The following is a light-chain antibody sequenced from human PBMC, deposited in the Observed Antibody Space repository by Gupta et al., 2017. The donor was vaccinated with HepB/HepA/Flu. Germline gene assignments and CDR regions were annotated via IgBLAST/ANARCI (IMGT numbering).Light chain of an antibody. CDR2: AAS. Sequence: EIVLTQSPGTLSLSPGERATVSCRASQSVSYNYVAWYQQKPGQAPRLLIFAASTRAPGIPDRFSGSGSGTDFTLTISRLEPEDFAVYSCQQDGSSPRTFGQGTKVEIK. J-gene: IGKJ1*01. V-gene: IGKV3-20*01. CDR1: QSVSYNY. CDR3: QQDGSSPRT.